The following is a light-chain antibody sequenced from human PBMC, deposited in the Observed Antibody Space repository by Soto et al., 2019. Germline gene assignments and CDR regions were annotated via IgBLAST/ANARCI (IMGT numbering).Light chain of an antibody. Sequence: VVLTQSPVSLSLSPGERATLSCRASQSFRGLLAWYQQKPGQAPRLLIYDAYNRATGIPPRFSGSGSGTDFTLTISSLEPEDSAVYYCQQRHMWPITFGQGRLLEVK. V-gene: IGKV3-11*01. CDR3: QQRHMWPIT. CDR2: DAY. CDR1: QSFRGL. J-gene: IGKJ5*01.